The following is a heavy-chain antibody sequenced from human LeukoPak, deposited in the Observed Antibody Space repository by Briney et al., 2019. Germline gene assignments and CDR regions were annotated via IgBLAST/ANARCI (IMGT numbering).Heavy chain of an antibody. CDR2: ISGSGGST. J-gene: IGHJ4*02. CDR3: AKDLAYYYDSSGFDY. V-gene: IGHV3-23*01. Sequence: GGSLRLSCAASGFTFSSYAMSWVRQAPGKGLEWVSAISGSGGSTYYADSVKGRFTISRDNSKNTLYLQMNSLRPEDTAVYYCAKDLAYYYDSSGFDYWGQGTLVTVSS. D-gene: IGHD3-22*01. CDR1: GFTFSSYA.